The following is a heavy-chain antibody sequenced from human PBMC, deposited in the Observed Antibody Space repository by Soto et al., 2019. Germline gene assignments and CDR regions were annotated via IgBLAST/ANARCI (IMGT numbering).Heavy chain of an antibody. D-gene: IGHD3-22*01. CDR2: IYYSGST. J-gene: IGHJ2*01. CDR3: ARDKYYYDSSGYQRVWYFDL. CDR1: GGSISSGGYY. V-gene: IGHV4-31*03. Sequence: QVQLQESGPGLVKPSQTLSLTCTVSGGSISSGGYYWSWIRQHPGKGLEWIGYIYYSGSTYYNPSLKSRVNISVDTAKNQFSLKLSSVTAADTAVYYCARDKYYYDSSGYQRVWYFDLWGRGTLVTVSS.